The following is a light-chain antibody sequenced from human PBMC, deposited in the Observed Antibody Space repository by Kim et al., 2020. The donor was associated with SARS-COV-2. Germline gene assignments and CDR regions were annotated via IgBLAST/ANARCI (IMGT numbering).Light chain of an antibody. CDR1: SSAVGGYKY. CDR2: EVS. J-gene: IGLJ1*01. V-gene: IGLV2-14*01. Sequence: SITISCTGTSSAVGGYKYVSWYQQHPGKAPKLVIYEVSNRPSGVSNRFSGSKSGNTASLTISGLQAEDEADYYCSSYIRGSTNYVFGTGTKVTVL. CDR3: SSYIRGSTNYV.